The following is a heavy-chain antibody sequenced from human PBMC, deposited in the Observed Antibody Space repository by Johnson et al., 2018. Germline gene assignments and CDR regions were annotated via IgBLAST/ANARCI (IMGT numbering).Heavy chain of an antibody. Sequence: QVQLQESGPGLVKXSETLSLTCTVSGGSISSYYWSWIRQPPGKGLEWIGYIYYSGSTNYTPSLKSRVTISVDTSKNQFSLKLSSVTAADTAVYYCARDRGRDRYYYGMDVWGQGTTVTVSS. CDR1: GGSISSYY. CDR3: ARDRGRDRYYYGMDV. CDR2: IYYSGST. V-gene: IGHV4-59*01. J-gene: IGHJ6*02.